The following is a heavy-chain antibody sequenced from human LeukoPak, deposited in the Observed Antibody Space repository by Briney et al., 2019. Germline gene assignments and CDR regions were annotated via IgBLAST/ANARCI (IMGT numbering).Heavy chain of an antibody. V-gene: IGHV3-30*01. J-gene: IGHJ6*03. CDR1: GFTFSSYA. D-gene: IGHD3-9*01. Sequence: GRSLRLSCAASGFTFSSYAMHWVRQAPGKGLEWVAVISYDGSNKYYADSVKGRFIISRDNSKNTLYLQMNSLRAEDTAVYYCARSYYDILTGLSGYYYYMDVWGKGTTVTVSS. CDR3: ARSYYDILTGLSGYYYYMDV. CDR2: ISYDGSNK.